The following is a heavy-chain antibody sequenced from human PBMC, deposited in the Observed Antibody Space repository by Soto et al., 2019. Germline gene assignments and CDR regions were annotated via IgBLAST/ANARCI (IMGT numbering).Heavy chain of an antibody. J-gene: IGHJ4*02. CDR3: ARLNGYSSGWYDY. D-gene: IGHD6-19*01. CDR1: GYTFSSNG. CDR2: ISTFNGNA. V-gene: IGHV1-18*04. Sequence: VASVKVSCKASGYTFSSNGVSWVRQAPGQGLEWMGWISTFNGNAHYAQKFQGRVTMTTDTSTNTAYMELGSLNSDDTAVYYCARLNGYSSGWYDYWGQGTLVTVSS.